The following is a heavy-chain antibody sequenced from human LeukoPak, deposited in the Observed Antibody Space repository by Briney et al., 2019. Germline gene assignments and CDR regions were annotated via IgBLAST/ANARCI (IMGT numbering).Heavy chain of an antibody. CDR2: IYSDGIST. D-gene: IGHD3-10*01. J-gene: IGHJ4*02. CDR1: GFTFSKYL. V-gene: IGHV3-74*01. Sequence: PGGSLRLSCAASGFTFSKYLVHWVRQVPGKGMVWVSRIYSDGISTDYADSVQGRFTISRDNAKNTLYLQMNSLRAEDTAVYYCAREWYGERDWGQGTLVTVSS. CDR3: AREWYGERD.